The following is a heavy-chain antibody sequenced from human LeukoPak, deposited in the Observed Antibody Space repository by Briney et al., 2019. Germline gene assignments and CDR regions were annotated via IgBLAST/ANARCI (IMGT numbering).Heavy chain of an antibody. J-gene: IGHJ4*02. CDR3: ARVRTTYYYDTTGYSFDH. CDR1: GFTFSNFW. V-gene: IGHV3-74*01. D-gene: IGHD3-22*01. CDR2: ISIDGSTT. Sequence: PGGSLRLSCAASGFTFSNFWIHWVRQAPGKGLVWVSRISIDGSTTNYAGSVKGRFTISRDNAKNTVSLQMNGLRVEDTAVYYCARVRTTYYYDTTGYSFDHWGQGTPVTVSS.